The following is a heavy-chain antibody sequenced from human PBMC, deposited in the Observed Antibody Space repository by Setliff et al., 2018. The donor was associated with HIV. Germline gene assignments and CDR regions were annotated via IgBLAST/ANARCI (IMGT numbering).Heavy chain of an antibody. CDR3: ARDRGYSYAFFDY. CDR1: GDSVNDRSYF. J-gene: IGHJ4*02. CDR2: FYYNGDS. D-gene: IGHD5-18*01. V-gene: IGHV4-39*02. Sequence: SETLSLTCTVSGDSVNDRSYFWGWIRQPPGKGLEWIGTFYYNGDSRYNPSLKSRVTISVDTSKNQFSLNLNSVTAADTAVYYCARDRGYSYAFFDYWGQGTLVTVSS.